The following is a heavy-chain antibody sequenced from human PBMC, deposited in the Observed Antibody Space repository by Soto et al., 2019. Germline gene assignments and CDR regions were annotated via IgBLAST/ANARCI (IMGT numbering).Heavy chain of an antibody. CDR3: AREDVAPSYYYYYGMDV. J-gene: IGHJ6*02. Sequence: ASVKVSCKASGYTFTSYYMHWVRQAPGQGLEWMGIINPSGGSTSYAQKFQGRVTMTRDTSTSTVYMELSSLRSEDTAVYYCAREDVAPSYYYYYGMDVWGQGTTVTVSS. D-gene: IGHD2-15*01. CDR2: INPSGGST. V-gene: IGHV1-46*01. CDR1: GYTFTSYY.